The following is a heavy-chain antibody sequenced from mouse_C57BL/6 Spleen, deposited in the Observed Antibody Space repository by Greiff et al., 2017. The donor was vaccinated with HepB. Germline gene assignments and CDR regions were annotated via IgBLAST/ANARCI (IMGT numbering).Heavy chain of an antibody. Sequence: VQLKQSGPELVKPGASVKISCKASGYSFTGYYMNWVKQSPEKSLEWIGEINPSTGGTTYNQKFKAKATLTVDKSSSTAYMQLKSLTSEDSAVYYCARPGTDWYFDVWGTGTTVTVSS. J-gene: IGHJ1*03. CDR3: ARPGTDWYFDV. D-gene: IGHD4-1*01. CDR2: INPSTGGT. V-gene: IGHV1-42*01. CDR1: GYSFTGYY.